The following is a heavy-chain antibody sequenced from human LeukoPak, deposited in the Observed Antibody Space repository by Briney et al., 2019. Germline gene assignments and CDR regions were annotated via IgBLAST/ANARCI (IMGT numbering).Heavy chain of an antibody. CDR3: ARQPAGTAAFDI. Sequence: SETLSLTCTVSGGSISSSYWTWIRQPPGKGLEWIGYIHYSGGDTNYNPSLKSRLTISVDTSKNQISLMLTSVTAADTAFYYCARQPAGTAAFDIWAQGTMVTVSS. J-gene: IGHJ3*02. D-gene: IGHD1-14*01. CDR1: GGSISSSY. CDR2: IHYSGGDT. V-gene: IGHV4-59*08.